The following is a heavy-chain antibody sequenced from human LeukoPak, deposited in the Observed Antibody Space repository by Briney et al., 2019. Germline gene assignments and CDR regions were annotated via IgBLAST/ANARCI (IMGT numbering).Heavy chain of an antibody. CDR1: GGSFSGYY. J-gene: IGHJ4*02. CDR3: ARHLRLGELSLFGTFDY. V-gene: IGHV4-34*01. D-gene: IGHD3-16*02. Sequence: PSETLSPTCAVYGGSFSGYYWSWIRQPPGKGLEWIGEINHSGSTNYNPSLKSRVTISVDTSKNQFSLKLSSVTAADTAVYYCARHLRLGELSLFGTFDYWGQGTLVTVSS. CDR2: INHSGST.